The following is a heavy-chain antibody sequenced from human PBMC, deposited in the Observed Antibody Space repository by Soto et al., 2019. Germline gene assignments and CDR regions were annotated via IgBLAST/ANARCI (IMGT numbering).Heavy chain of an antibody. V-gene: IGHV1-69*13. CDR1: GGTFSSYA. CDR2: IIPIFGTA. Sequence: ASVKVSCKASGGTFSSYAISWVRQAPGQGLEWMGGIIPIFGTANYAQKFQGRVTITADESTSTAYMELSSLRSEDTAVYYCATDQKTTDAFDIWGQGTMVTVSS. D-gene: IGHD1-1*01. CDR3: ATDQKTTDAFDI. J-gene: IGHJ3*02.